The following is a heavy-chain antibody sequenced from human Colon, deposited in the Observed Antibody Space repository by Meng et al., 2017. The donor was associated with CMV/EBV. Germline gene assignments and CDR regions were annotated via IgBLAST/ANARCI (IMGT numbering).Heavy chain of an antibody. Sequence: ASVMVSCKASGGTLTGYCFYWVRQAPGQGLEWMGWISTHNGNTNYAQKFQGRVTMTTDASTSTVHMELRSLTSDDTAVYFCARSPILYCDSASCPLDYWGQGTQVTVSS. CDR3: ARSPILYCDSASCPLDY. CDR1: GGTLTGYC. D-gene: IGHD2-2*01. V-gene: IGHV1-18*04. J-gene: IGHJ4*02. CDR2: ISTHNGNT.